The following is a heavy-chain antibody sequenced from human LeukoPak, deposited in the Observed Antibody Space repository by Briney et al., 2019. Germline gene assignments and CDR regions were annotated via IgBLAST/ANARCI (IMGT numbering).Heavy chain of an antibody. Sequence: ASVKVSCKASGYTFTSYGISWVRQAPGQGLEWMGWISAYNGNTNYAQKLQGRVTMTTDTSTSTAYMELRSLRSDDTAVYYCAREGQITIFGVVTERNYYFDYWGQGTLVTVSS. J-gene: IGHJ4*02. CDR2: ISAYNGNT. CDR1: GYTFTSYG. V-gene: IGHV1-18*01. CDR3: AREGQITIFGVVTERNYYFDY. D-gene: IGHD3-3*01.